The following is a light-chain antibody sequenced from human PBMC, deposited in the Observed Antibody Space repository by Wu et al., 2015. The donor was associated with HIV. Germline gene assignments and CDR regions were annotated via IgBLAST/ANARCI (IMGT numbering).Light chain of an antibody. V-gene: IGKV1-13*02. Sequence: AIQLTQSPSSLSASVGDRVTITCRAGQDISSALAWYQQKPGNAPKLLIYDASSLESGVPSRFSGSGSRTDFTLTISSLQSDDFATYYCQQFKSYPRTFGQGTKVEIK. CDR1: QDISSA. CDR3: QQFKSYPRT. CDR2: DAS. J-gene: IGKJ1*01.